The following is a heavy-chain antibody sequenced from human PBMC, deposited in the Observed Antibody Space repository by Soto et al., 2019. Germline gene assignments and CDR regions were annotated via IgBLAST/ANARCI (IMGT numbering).Heavy chain of an antibody. D-gene: IGHD3-10*01. V-gene: IGHV4-34*01. J-gene: IGHJ6*02. CDR1: GGSFSGYY. CDR2: INHSGST. Sequence: WETLSLTCAVYGGSFSGYYWSWIRQPPGKGLEWIGEINHSGSTNYNPSLKSRVTISVDTSKNQFSLKLSSVTAADTAVYYCARGWYYGSGSYYNPYYYYYGMDVWGQGTTVTVSS. CDR3: ARGWYYGSGSYYNPYYYYYGMDV.